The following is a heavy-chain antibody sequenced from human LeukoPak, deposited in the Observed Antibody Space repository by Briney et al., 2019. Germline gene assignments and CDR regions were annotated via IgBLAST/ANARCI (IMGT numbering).Heavy chain of an antibody. V-gene: IGHV3-7*01. CDR3: ARDSVDDSSGYYPSN. Sequence: GGSLRLSCAASGITVSSYWMSWVRQASGKGLEWVANIKEDGSEKYYVDSVKGRFTISRDNAKNSLYLQMHSLRAEDTAMYYCARDSVDDSSGYYPSNWGQGTLVTVSS. CDR1: GITVSSYW. J-gene: IGHJ4*02. CDR2: IKEDGSEK. D-gene: IGHD3-22*01.